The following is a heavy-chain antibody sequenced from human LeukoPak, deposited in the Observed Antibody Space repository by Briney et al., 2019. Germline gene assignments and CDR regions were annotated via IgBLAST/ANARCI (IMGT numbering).Heavy chain of an antibody. D-gene: IGHD6-13*01. CDR2: IGNSDDNT. V-gene: IGHV3-23*01. J-gene: IGHJ4*02. CDR1: GFTYTNYA. CDR3: AKGGSSSWHQYFDY. Sequence: GGSLRLSCAASGFTYTNYAMSWVRQAPGKGLEWVSTIGNSDDNTFYADSMRGRFTISRDNSKNTLYLQMNSLRADDTAVYYCAKGGSSSWHQYFDYWGQGTLVTVSS.